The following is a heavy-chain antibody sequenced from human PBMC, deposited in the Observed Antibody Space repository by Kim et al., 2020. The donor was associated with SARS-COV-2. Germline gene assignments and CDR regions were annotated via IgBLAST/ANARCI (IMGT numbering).Heavy chain of an antibody. V-gene: IGHV4-34*01. CDR1: GGSFSGYY. Sequence: SETLSLTCAVYGGSFSGYYWSWIRQPPGKGLEWIGEINHSGSTNYNPSLKSRVTISVDTSKNQFSLKLSSVTAADTAVYYCARVRGISSRSYLNYWGQGTLVTVSS. J-gene: IGHJ4*02. CDR2: INHSGST. CDR3: ARVRGISSRSYLNY. D-gene: IGHD3-3*02.